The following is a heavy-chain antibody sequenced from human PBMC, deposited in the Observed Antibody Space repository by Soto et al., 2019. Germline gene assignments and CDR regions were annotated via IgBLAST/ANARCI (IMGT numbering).Heavy chain of an antibody. CDR2: IYYSGST. D-gene: IGHD4-17*01. V-gene: IGHV4-39*01. CDR3: ARQNLDYGDLLFDY. CDR1: GGSISSSSYY. J-gene: IGHJ4*02. Sequence: SETLSLTCTVSGGSISSSSYYWGWIRQPPGKGLEWIGSIYYSGSTYYNPSLKSRVPISVDTSKNQFSLKLSSVTAADTAVYYCARQNLDYGDLLFDYWGQGTLVTVSS.